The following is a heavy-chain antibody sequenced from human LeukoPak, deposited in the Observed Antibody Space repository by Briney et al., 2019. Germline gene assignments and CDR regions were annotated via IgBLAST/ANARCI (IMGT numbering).Heavy chain of an antibody. Sequence: ARSLRLSCAASAFTFSDYSMNWVRQAPGKGLEWVSYISGRSSTIYYADSVKGRFTISRDNAKNSMYLQMNSLRAEDTAVYYCARDRIKSGSYYFDYWGQGTLVTVS. CDR3: ARDRIKSGSYYFDY. CDR1: AFTFSDYS. CDR2: ISGRSSTI. D-gene: IGHD1-26*01. V-gene: IGHV3-48*01. J-gene: IGHJ4*02.